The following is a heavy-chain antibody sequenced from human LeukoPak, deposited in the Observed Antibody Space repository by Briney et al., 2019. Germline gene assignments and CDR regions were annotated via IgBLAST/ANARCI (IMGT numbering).Heavy chain of an antibody. CDR2: IIPIFGTA. V-gene: IGHV1-69*05. D-gene: IGHD3-22*01. CDR1: GGTFSSYA. CDR3: ARDKGSSGYYRTYYFDY. Sequence: SVKVSCKASGGTFSSYAISWVRQAPGQGLEWMGRIIPIFGTANYAQKFQGGVTITTDESTSTAYMELSSLRSEDTAVYYCARDKGSSGYYRTYYFDYWGQGTLVTVSS. J-gene: IGHJ4*02.